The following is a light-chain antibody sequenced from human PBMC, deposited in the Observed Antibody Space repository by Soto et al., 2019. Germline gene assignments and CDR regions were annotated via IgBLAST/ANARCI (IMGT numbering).Light chain of an antibody. CDR3: CSYAGSYTLYV. Sequence: QSVLTQPRSVSGSPGQPVTISCTGTSSDVGGYNYVSWYQQHPGKAPKLMIYDVSKRPSGVPDRFSGSKSGNTASLTISGLQAEDEADYYCCSYAGSYTLYVFGTGTKVTVL. CDR2: DVS. CDR1: SSDVGGYNY. V-gene: IGLV2-11*01. J-gene: IGLJ1*01.